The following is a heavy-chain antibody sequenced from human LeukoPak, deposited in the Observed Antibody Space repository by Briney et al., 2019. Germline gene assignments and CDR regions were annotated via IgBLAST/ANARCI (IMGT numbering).Heavy chain of an antibody. CDR2: ISGSSNSI. D-gene: IGHD5-18*01. CDR3: AKDLPGQLGAPY. Sequence: GSLRLSCAASGFTFSSYAMTWVRQPPGKGLEWVSAISGSSNSIYYADSVKGRFTISRDNSKNTLYLQMNSLRVEDTAVYYCAKDLPGQLGAPYWGQGTLVTVSS. J-gene: IGHJ4*02. CDR1: GFTFSSYA. V-gene: IGHV3-23*01.